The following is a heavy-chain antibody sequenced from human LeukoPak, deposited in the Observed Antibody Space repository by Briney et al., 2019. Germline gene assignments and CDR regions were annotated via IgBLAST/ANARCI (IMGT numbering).Heavy chain of an antibody. D-gene: IGHD4-4*01. J-gene: IGHJ4*02. CDR2: IYTSGST. CDR3: ARERMTTVTTDY. CDR1: GGSISSYY. V-gene: IGHV4-4*07. Sequence: KPSETLCLTCTVSGGSISSYYWSWIRQPAGEGLEWIGRIYTSGSTNYNPSLKSRVTMSVDTSKNQFSLKLSSVTAADTAVYYCARERMTTVTTDYWGQGTLVTVSS.